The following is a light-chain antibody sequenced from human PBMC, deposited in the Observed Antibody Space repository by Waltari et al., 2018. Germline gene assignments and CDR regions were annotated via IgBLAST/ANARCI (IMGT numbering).Light chain of an antibody. CDR1: SLRRYS. CDR3: LSRDISSPRV. Sequence: SSELTQDPTVSVALGQTVRITCQGDSLRRYSASWYQQKPGQAPVLVFYGQNNRPSGIPDLFSGSTSGDTATLTITGTQAEDEADYYCLSRDISSPRVFGGGTRLTV. J-gene: IGLJ2*01. CDR2: GQN. V-gene: IGLV3-19*01.